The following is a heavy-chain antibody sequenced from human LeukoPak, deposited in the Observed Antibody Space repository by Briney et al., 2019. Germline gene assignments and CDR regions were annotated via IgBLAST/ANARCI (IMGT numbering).Heavy chain of an antibody. J-gene: IGHJ4*02. CDR2: IYSGGTT. CDR1: GFSVSS. D-gene: IGHD4-17*01. Sequence: PGGSLRLSCAASGFSVSSSWVRQAPGKGLEWVSVIYSGGTTYYADSVKGRFAISRDNSRNTLYLQMNSLRAEDTAVYYCARGHGDYVNFTSYWGQGTLVTVSS. CDR3: ARGHGDYVNFTSY. V-gene: IGHV3-53*01.